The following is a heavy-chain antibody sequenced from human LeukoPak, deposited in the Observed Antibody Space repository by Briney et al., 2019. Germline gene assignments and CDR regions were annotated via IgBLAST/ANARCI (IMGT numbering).Heavy chain of an antibody. V-gene: IGHV4-39*01. D-gene: IGHD6-19*01. Sequence: SETLSLTCTVSGGSISSSSYYWGWIRQPPGKGLEWIGSIYYSGSTYYNPSLKSRVTISVDTSKNQFSLKLSSVTAADTAVYYCARHKWLPRWDYWGQGTLVTVSS. CDR2: IYYSGST. J-gene: IGHJ4*02. CDR3: ARHKWLPRWDY. CDR1: GGSISSSSYY.